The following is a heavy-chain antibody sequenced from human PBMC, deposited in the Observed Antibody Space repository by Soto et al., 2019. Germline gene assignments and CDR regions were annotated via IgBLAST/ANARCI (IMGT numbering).Heavy chain of an antibody. CDR1: GFTFSIYW. Sequence: GGSLRLSCAASGFTFSIYWMSWVRQAPGKGLEWVANIKQDGSEKYYVDSVKGRFTISRDNARNSLYLQMNSLRAEDTAVYYCAREYCSGGSCYPVSYFDYWGQGTLVTVSS. V-gene: IGHV3-7*03. D-gene: IGHD2-15*01. CDR3: AREYCSGGSCYPVSYFDY. CDR2: IKQDGSEK. J-gene: IGHJ4*02.